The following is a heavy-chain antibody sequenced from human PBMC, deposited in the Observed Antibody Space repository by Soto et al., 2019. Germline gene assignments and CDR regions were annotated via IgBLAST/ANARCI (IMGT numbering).Heavy chain of an antibody. CDR1: EYTLSTYW. CDR2: IDTTGSTT. D-gene: IGHD4-4*01. J-gene: IGHJ6*02. V-gene: IGHV3-74*01. CDR3: ASVSAAQYYYGMDA. Sequence: EVQLVESGGGLVQPGGSLRLSCAASEYTLSTYWMHWVRQAPGKGLEWVARIDTTGSTTTYAGSVQGRFTISRDNAKNRLYLQMHSVRDEDTAVYYCASVSAAQYYYGMDAWGQGTTVTVSS.